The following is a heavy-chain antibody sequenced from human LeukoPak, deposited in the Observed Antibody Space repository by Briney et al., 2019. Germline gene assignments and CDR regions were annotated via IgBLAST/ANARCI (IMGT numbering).Heavy chain of an antibody. D-gene: IGHD4/OR15-4a*01. V-gene: IGHV4-39*01. CDR2: VYYSGST. Sequence: PSETLSLTCNVSGDSITIGAFYWAWIRQSPGKGLEWIGNVYYSGSTQYNPSLRGRASISMDKTKNQSSLNLNSVSVTDTAIYYCARRDYAAWFDPWGQGTLVTVSS. CDR3: ARRDYAAWFDP. J-gene: IGHJ5*02. CDR1: GDSITIGAFY.